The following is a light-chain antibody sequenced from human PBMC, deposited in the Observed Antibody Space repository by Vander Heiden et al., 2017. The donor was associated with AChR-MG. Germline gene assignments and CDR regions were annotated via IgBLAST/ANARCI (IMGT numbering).Light chain of an antibody. Sequence: DIVLTQSPATLSLSPGERATLSCRASQSVSSYLAWYQQKPGQAPRLLIYDASNRATGIPARFSGSGPETDFTLTISRLEPEDFAVYYCQQRSNWPLTFGGGTKVEI. CDR2: DAS. CDR1: QSVSSY. CDR3: QQRSNWPLT. V-gene: IGKV3-11*01. J-gene: IGKJ4*01.